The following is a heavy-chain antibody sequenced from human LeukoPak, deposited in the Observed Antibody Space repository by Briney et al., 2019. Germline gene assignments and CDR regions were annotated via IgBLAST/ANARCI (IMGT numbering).Heavy chain of an antibody. D-gene: IGHD3-9*01. CDR3: ARGDFDKIYYYYMDV. CDR1: GYTFTGYY. J-gene: IGHJ6*03. CDR2: INPNSGGT. V-gene: IGHV1-2*02. Sequence: GASVKVSCKASGYTFTGYYMHWVRQAPGQGLEWMGWINPNSGGTNYAQKFQGRVTMTRDTSISTAYMELSRLRSDGTAVYYCARGDFDKIYYYYMDVWGKGTTVTVSS.